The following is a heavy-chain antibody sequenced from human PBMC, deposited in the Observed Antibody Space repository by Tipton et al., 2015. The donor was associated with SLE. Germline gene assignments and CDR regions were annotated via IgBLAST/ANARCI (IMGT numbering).Heavy chain of an antibody. CDR2: IYHTGTT. Sequence: TLSLTCAVSGGSITTNGYYWTWIRQHPGKGLEWIGYIYHTGTTYYNPSLKSRVTISVDTSKNQFSLTLRSVTAADTAVYYCARNYDFWGGDRDYWGQGTLVSVSS. V-gene: IGHV4-31*11. CDR1: GGSITTNGYY. CDR3: ARNYDFWGGDRDY. D-gene: IGHD3-3*01. J-gene: IGHJ4*02.